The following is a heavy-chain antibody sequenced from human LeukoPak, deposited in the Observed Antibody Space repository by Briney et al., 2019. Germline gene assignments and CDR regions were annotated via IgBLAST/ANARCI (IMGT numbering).Heavy chain of an antibody. CDR1: GFTFSSYA. J-gene: IGHJ4*02. V-gene: IGHV3-30-3*01. CDR2: ISYDGSNK. D-gene: IGHD6-19*01. Sequence: GGSLRLSCAASGFTFSSYAMHWVRQAPGKGLERVALISYDGSNKYYADSVKGRFTISRDNSKNTLYLQMNSLRVEDTAVYYCARAGAAVAGLDYWGQGTLVTVSS. CDR3: ARAGAAVAGLDY.